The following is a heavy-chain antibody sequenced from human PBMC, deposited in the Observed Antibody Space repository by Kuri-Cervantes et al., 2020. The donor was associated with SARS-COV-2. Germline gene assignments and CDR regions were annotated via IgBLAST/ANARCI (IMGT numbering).Heavy chain of an antibody. V-gene: IGHV3-23*01. CDR1: GFTFSSYA. Sequence: GESLKISCAASGFTFSSYAMSWVRQAPGKGLEWVSAISGSGGSTYYADSVKGRFTISRDNSKNTLFLQMNSLRAEDTAVYYCASLGGDYWGQGTLVTVSS. CDR3: ASLGGDY. CDR2: ISGSGGST. D-gene: IGHD1-26*01. J-gene: IGHJ4*02.